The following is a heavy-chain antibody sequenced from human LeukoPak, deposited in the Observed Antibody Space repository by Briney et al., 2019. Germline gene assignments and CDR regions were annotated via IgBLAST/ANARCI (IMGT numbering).Heavy chain of an antibody. V-gene: IGHV3-23*01. CDR1: GFTFRSYA. Sequence: GGSLRLSCAASGFTFRSYAMNWVRLAPGKGLEWVSSIAGRGDVTYYADSVKGRFTISRDNSKNTLYLQMNSLRVEDTAVYYCAKDPYGYNPYYFDYWGQGTLGTVSS. CDR2: IAGRGDVT. D-gene: IGHD5-24*01. CDR3: AKDPYGYNPYYFDY. J-gene: IGHJ4*02.